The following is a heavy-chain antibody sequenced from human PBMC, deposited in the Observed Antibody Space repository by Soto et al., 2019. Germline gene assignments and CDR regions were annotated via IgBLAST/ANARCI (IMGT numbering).Heavy chain of an antibody. J-gene: IGHJ4*02. Sequence: PGGFLRLSCAASGFSFSDHYMDWVRQAPGKGLEWVGRARNKVSGYTTSYAASVRGRFAISRDDSKSSLYLRMNSPKAEDTAVYFCARLMGTSFDLWGQGTLVTVSS. CDR1: GFSFSDHY. CDR3: ARLMGTSFDL. CDR2: ARNKVSGYTT. D-gene: IGHD2-8*01. V-gene: IGHV3-72*01.